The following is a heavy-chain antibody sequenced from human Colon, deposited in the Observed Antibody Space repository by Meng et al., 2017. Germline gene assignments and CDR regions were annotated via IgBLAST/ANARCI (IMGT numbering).Heavy chain of an antibody. CDR3: ARVGLLWFGESYDFDY. D-gene: IGHD3-10*01. CDR2: ISYDGSNK. CDR1: GFTFIDYA. V-gene: IGHV3-30*04. J-gene: IGHJ4*02. Sequence: GESLKISCSASGFTFIDYAMHWVRQAPGKGLEWVAVISYDGSNKYYADSVKGRFTISRDNSKNTLYLQMNSLRAEDTAVYYCARVGLLWFGESYDFDYWGQGTLVTVSS.